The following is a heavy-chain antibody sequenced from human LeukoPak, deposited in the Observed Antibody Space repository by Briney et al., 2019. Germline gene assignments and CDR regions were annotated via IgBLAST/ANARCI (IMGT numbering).Heavy chain of an antibody. D-gene: IGHD4/OR15-4a*01. V-gene: IGHV3-64D*06. CDR2: ISRNGGST. Sequence: GGSLRLSCAASGFTIGGFAMTWVRQAPGKGLEYVSGISRNGGSTYYADSVKGRFTISRDNSKNTLYLQMSSLRAEDTAVYYCVKESGFMVAPNSAFDIWGQGTMVTVSS. J-gene: IGHJ3*02. CDR1: GFTIGGFA. CDR3: VKESGFMVAPNSAFDI.